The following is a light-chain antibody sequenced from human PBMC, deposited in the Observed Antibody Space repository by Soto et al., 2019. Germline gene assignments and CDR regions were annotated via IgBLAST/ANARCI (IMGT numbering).Light chain of an antibody. CDR1: QSVSSSY. Sequence: EIVLTQSPGTLSLSPGERATLSCRASQSVSSSYLAWYQQKPGQAPRLLIYGASSRATGIPDRFSGSGSGTDFTLTISRLEPEDFAVYYCQQYGSPWPTFGGGTKVEIK. V-gene: IGKV3-20*01. J-gene: IGKJ4*01. CDR2: GAS. CDR3: QQYGSPWPT.